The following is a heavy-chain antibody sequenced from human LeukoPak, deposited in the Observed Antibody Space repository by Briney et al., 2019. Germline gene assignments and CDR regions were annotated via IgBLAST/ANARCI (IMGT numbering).Heavy chain of an antibody. D-gene: IGHD3-10*01. CDR2: ISAYNGNT. CDR1: GYTFTSYG. Sequence: ASVKVSCKASGYTFTSYGISWVRQAPGQGLEWMGWISAYNGNTNYAQKLQGRVTMTTDTSTSTAYMELRSLRSDDTAVYYCARDREDYYGSGSYYNGNFDYWGQGTLVTVSS. CDR3: ARDREDYYGSGSYYNGNFDY. V-gene: IGHV1-18*01. J-gene: IGHJ4*02.